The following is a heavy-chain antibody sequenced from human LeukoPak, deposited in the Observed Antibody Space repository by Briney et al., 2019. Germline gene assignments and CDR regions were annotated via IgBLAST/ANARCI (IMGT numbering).Heavy chain of an antibody. Sequence: SVKVSCKASGGTFSSYAISWVRQAPGQGLEWMGGIIPIFGTANYAQKFQGRVTITTDESTSTAYMELSSLRSEDTAVYYCARGFTYYYDSSGYFDYWGQGTLVTVPS. D-gene: IGHD3-22*01. CDR3: ARGFTYYYDSSGYFDY. CDR2: IIPIFGTA. CDR1: GGTFSSYA. V-gene: IGHV1-69*05. J-gene: IGHJ4*02.